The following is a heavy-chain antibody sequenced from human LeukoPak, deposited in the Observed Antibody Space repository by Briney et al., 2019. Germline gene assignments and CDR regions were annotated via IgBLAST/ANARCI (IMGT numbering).Heavy chain of an antibody. CDR1: GYSISSGYY. D-gene: IGHD2-15*01. Sequence: SETLSLTCTVSGYSISSGYYWGWIRQPPGKGLEWIGSIYHSGSTYYNPSLKSRVTISVDTSKNQFSLKLSSVTAADTAVYYCARGSGNNLVVVAATSYYYYYYMDVWGKGTTVTISS. V-gene: IGHV4-38-2*02. CDR3: ARGSGNNLVVVAATSYYYYYYMDV. CDR2: IYHSGST. J-gene: IGHJ6*03.